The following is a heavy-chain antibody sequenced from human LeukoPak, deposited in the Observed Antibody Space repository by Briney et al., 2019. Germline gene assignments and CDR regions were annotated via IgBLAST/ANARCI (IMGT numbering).Heavy chain of an antibody. D-gene: IGHD6-13*01. V-gene: IGHV4-39*01. J-gene: IGHJ5*02. CDR1: GGSISSSSYY. CDR3: ARRIAAAGTNWFDP. CDR2: TYYSGST. Sequence: KPSETLSLTCTVSGGSISSSSYYWGWIRQPPGKGLEWIGSTYYSGSTYYNPSLKSRVTISVDTSKNQFSLKLSSVTAADTAVYYCARRIAAAGTNWFDPWGQGTLVTVSS.